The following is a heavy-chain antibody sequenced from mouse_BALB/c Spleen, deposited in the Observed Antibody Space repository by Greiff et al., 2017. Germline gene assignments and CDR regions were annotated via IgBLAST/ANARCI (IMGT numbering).Heavy chain of an antibody. CDR3: ARSAYDYPFAY. Sequence: QVQLKQPGAELVMPGASVKMSCKASGYTFTDYWMHWVKQRPGQGLEWIGAIDTSDSYTSYNQKFKGKATLTVDESSSTAYMQLSSLTSEDSAVYYCARSAYDYPFAYWGQGTLVTVSA. CDR1: GYTFTDYW. D-gene: IGHD2-4*01. J-gene: IGHJ3*01. CDR2: IDTSDSYT. V-gene: IGHV1-69*01.